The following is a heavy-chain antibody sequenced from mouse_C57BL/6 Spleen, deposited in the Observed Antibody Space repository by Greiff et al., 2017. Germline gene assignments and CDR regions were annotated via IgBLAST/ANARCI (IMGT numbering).Heavy chain of an antibody. CDR2: INPGSGGT. CDR1: GYAFTNYL. J-gene: IGHJ3*01. Sequence: QVQLQQSGAELVRPGTSVKVSCKASGYAFTNYLIEWVKQRPGQGLEWIGVINPGSGGTNYNEKFKGKATLTAVKSSSTAYMQLSSLTSEDSAVYFCARGGVPPFAYWGQGTLVTVSA. CDR3: ARGGVPPFAY. V-gene: IGHV1-54*01.